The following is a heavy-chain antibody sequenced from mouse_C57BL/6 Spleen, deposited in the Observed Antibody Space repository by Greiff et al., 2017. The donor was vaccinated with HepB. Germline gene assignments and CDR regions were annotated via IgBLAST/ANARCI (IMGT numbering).Heavy chain of an antibody. CDR2: IDPSDSYT. Sequence: QVHVKQPGAELVRPGTSVKLSCKASGYTFTSYWMHWVKQRPGQGLEWIGVIDPSDSYTNYNQKFKGKATLTVDTSSSTAYMQLSSLTSEDSAVYYCAREGRLYDYDGNFDYWGQGTTLTVSS. CDR1: GYTFTSYW. V-gene: IGHV1-59*01. D-gene: IGHD2-4*01. J-gene: IGHJ2*01. CDR3: AREGRLYDYDGNFDY.